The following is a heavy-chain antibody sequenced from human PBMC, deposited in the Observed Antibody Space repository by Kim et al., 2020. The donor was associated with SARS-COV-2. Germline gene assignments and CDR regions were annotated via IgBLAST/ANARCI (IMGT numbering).Heavy chain of an antibody. CDR2: ISSSGSTI. J-gene: IGHJ6*02. D-gene: IGHD4-17*01. Sequence: GGSLRLSCAASGFTFSDYYMSWIRQAPGKGLEWVSYISSSGSTIYYADSVKGRFTISRDNAKNSLYLQMNSLRAEDTAVYYCARGEAWDGDYDPLYYYGMDVWGQGTTVTVSS. CDR3: ARGEAWDGDYDPLYYYGMDV. V-gene: IGHV3-11*01. CDR1: GFTFSDYY.